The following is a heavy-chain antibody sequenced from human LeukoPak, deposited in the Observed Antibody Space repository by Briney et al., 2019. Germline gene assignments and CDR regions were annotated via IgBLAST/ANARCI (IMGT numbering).Heavy chain of an antibody. CDR3: ARHTTIFGVAIIDI. J-gene: IGHJ3*02. CDR2: ISACNGNT. D-gene: IGHD3-3*01. CDR1: GYTFTSYG. Sequence: ASVKVSCKASGYTFTSYGISWVRQAPGQGLEWMGWISACNGNTNYAQKFQGRVTMTRDTSISTAYMDLSSLRSDDTAVYYCARHTTIFGVAIIDIWGQGTMVTVSS. V-gene: IGHV1-18*01.